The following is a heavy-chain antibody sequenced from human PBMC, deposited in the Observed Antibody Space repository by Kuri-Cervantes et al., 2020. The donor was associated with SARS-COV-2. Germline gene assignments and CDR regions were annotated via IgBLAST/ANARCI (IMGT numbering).Heavy chain of an antibody. Sequence: ASVKVSCKASGYTFTAYYIHWVRQAPGQGLEWMGWINPNTGGTDYPQKFQGRVTMARDTSISTAYMELSRLRSDDTAVYYCARSFDSSSWHLFDYWGQGTLVTVSS. CDR3: ARSFDSSSWHLFDY. CDR1: GYTFTAYY. CDR2: INPNTGGT. V-gene: IGHV1-2*02. J-gene: IGHJ4*02. D-gene: IGHD6-13*01.